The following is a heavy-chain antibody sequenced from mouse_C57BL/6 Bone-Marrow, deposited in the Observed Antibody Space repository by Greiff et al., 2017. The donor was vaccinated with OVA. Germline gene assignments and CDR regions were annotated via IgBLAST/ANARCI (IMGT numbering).Heavy chain of an antibody. CDR3: ARSHDDYDRYFDV. D-gene: IGHD2-4*01. CDR1: GYTFTSYW. Sequence: VKLQQPGAELVMPGASVKLSCKASGYTFTSYWMHWVKQRPGQGLEWIGEIDPSDSYTNYNQKFKGKSTLTVDKSSSTAYMQLSSLTSEDSAVYYCARSHDDYDRYFDVWGTGTTVTVSS. V-gene: IGHV1-69*01. J-gene: IGHJ1*03. CDR2: IDPSDSYT.